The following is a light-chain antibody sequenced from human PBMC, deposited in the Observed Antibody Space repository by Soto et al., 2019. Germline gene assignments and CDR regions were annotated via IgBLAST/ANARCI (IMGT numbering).Light chain of an antibody. V-gene: IGLV1-47*01. J-gene: IGLJ1*01. CDR1: RSNIGSNY. CDR3: AAWDDSLSVYYV. Sequence: QSVLTQPPSASGTPGQRVTISCSGSRSNIGSNYVYWFQQLPGTAPRLLIYRNNQRPSGVPDRFSGSKSGTSASLAISGLRSGDEADYYCAAWDDSLSVYYVFGTGNKVT. CDR2: RNN.